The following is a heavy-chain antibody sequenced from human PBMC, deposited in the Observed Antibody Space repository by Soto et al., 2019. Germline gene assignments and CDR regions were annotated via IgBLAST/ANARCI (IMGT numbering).Heavy chain of an antibody. V-gene: IGHV3-30*18. CDR3: AKSHDSSGYRTFDY. CDR1: GFTFSSYG. CDR2: ISYDGSNK. D-gene: IGHD3-22*01. J-gene: IGHJ4*02. Sequence: PGGSLRLSCAASGFTFSSYGMHWVRQAPGKGLEWVAVISYDGSNKYYADSVKGRFTISRDNSKNTLYLQMNSLRAEDTAVYYCAKSHDSSGYRTFDYWGQGTLVTVSS.